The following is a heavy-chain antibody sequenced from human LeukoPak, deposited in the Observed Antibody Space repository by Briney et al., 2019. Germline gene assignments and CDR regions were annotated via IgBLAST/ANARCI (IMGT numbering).Heavy chain of an antibody. V-gene: IGHV4-39*01. D-gene: IGHD1-26*01. CDR3: ARPAYRGSYYDAFDI. J-gene: IGHJ3*02. CDR2: IYYSGST. CDR1: GGSISSSSYY. Sequence: SETLSLTCTVSGGSISSSSYYWGWIRQPPGKGLEWIGSIYYSGSTYYNPSLKSRVTISVDMSKNKFSLKLNSVTAADTAVYYCARPAYRGSYYDAFDIWGQGTMVTVSS.